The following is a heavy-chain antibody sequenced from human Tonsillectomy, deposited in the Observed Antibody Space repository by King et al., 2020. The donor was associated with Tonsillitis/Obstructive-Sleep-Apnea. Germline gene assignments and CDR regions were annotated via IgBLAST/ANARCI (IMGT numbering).Heavy chain of an antibody. CDR1: GDSISSYY. J-gene: IGHJ6*03. CDR2: IYYSGST. D-gene: IGHD2-15*01. CDR3: ARGGGYYNMVV. Sequence: VQLQESGPGLVKPSETLSLTCTVSGDSISSYYWSWIRHPPGKGLEWIGYIYYSGSTNYNPSLKSRVTISIDTSKNQLSLKLSSVTAADTAVYYCARGGGYYNMVVWGEGTTVTVSS. V-gene: IGHV4-59*08.